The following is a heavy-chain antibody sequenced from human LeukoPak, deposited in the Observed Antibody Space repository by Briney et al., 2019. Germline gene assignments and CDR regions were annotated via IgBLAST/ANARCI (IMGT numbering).Heavy chain of an antibody. CDR3: VYRSGQGPFDY. CDR2: ISGSGGST. V-gene: IGHV3-23*01. CDR1: GFTFSSYA. J-gene: IGHJ4*02. D-gene: IGHD6-19*01. Sequence: GGSLRLSCAASGFTFSSYAMSWVRQAPGKGLEWVSAISGSGGSTYYADSVKGRFTISRDNSKNTLYLQMNSLRAEDTAVYYCVYRSGQGPFDYWGQGTLVTVSS.